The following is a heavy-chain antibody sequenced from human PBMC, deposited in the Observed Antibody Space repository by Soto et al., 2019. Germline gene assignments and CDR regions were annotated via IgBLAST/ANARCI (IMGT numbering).Heavy chain of an antibody. J-gene: IGHJ5*02. V-gene: IGHV4-30-2*01. CDR2: IYHSGST. CDR3: ARVPSP. CDR1: VGSISSGGYS. Sequence: SETLSLTCAVSVGSISSGGYSWSWIRQPPGKVLEWIGYIYHSGSTXYNPSLKXXVTISVYRSKNXFSLKXSSVTAADTAVYYCARVPSPWGQGALVTVSS.